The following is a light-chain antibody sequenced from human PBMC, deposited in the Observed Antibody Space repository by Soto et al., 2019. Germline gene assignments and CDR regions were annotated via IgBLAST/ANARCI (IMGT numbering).Light chain of an antibody. Sequence: DIQLTHSPSFLSASVGDRVTITCRASQDIRNFLAWYQQKPGKAPKLLISAASTLQSGVPSRFSGSGSGTDFTLTVSSLQPEDFATYYCQHLNNYPYTFGQGTKLEI. CDR3: QHLNNYPYT. CDR1: QDIRNF. J-gene: IGKJ2*01. V-gene: IGKV1-9*01. CDR2: AAS.